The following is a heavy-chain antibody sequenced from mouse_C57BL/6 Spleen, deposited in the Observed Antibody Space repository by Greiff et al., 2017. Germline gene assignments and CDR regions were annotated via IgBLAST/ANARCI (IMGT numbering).Heavy chain of an antibody. J-gene: IGHJ4*01. CDR2: IYPRDGST. D-gene: IGHD2-2*01. CDR3: AREGVYYGYDEAMDY. Sequence: QVQLQQSGAELMKPGASVKLSCKATGYTFTGYWIEWVKQRPGQGLEWIGLIYPRDGSTKYNEKFKGKATLTVDTSSRTAYMELHSLTSEDSAVYFCAREGVYYGYDEAMDYWGQGTSVTVSS. V-gene: IGHV1-85*01. CDR1: GYTFTGYW.